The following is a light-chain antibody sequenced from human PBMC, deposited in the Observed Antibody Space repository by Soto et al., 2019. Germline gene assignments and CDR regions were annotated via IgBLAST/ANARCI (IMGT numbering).Light chain of an antibody. CDR2: DAS. Sequence: DIQMTQSPSTLSASVGDRVTITCRASQRISSWLAWYQQRPGKAPKLLIYDASSLESGVPSRFSGSGSGTEFTLTISSLEADDVAIYYYQQYNSYLYTFGQGTKLEIK. V-gene: IGKV1-5*01. J-gene: IGKJ2*01. CDR3: QQYNSYLYT. CDR1: QRISSW.